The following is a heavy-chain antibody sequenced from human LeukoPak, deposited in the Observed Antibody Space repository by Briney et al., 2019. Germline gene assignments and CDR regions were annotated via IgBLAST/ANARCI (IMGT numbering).Heavy chain of an antibody. Sequence: PGGSLRLSCAASGFTFSNAWMSWVRQAPGKGLEWVSVIYSDGNTYYADSVKGRFTISRDNSKNTLYLQMNSLRAEDTAVYYCARDFSGRGDAFDIWGQGTMVTVSS. CDR2: IYSDGNT. D-gene: IGHD1-26*01. CDR1: GFTFSNAW. V-gene: IGHV3-53*01. CDR3: ARDFSGRGDAFDI. J-gene: IGHJ3*02.